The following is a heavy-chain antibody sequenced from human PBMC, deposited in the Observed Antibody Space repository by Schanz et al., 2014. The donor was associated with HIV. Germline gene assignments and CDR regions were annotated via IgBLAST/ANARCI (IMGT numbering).Heavy chain of an antibody. D-gene: IGHD6-6*01. J-gene: IGHJ4*02. CDR2: TSYDGTKK. CDR3: AKGWRGYSISSWVDY. CDR1: GFTFNSYG. V-gene: IGHV3-30*18. Sequence: QVQLVESGGGVVQPGRSLRVSCAASGFTFNSYGMHWVRQAPGKGLEWVAVTSYDGTKKHYADSVKGRFTISRDNSKNTLYLQMNSLRADDTAVYYCAKGWRGYSISSWVDYWGQGSLVTVSP.